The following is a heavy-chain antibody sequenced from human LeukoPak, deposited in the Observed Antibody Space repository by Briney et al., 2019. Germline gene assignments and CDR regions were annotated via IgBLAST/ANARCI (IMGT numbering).Heavy chain of an antibody. V-gene: IGHV3-23*01. CDR1: GFTFSSYS. J-gene: IGHJ3*02. CDR2: ISNTGGNT. D-gene: IGHD2-2*01. Sequence: GGSLRLSCAASGFTFSSYSMSWVRQAPGKGLEWVSHISNTGGNTFYADSVKGRFSISRDNSKNTLYLQMNSLSADDTAVYYYGKLSKMIVVVSYAFDIWGQGTMVTVSS. CDR3: GKLSKMIVVVSYAFDI.